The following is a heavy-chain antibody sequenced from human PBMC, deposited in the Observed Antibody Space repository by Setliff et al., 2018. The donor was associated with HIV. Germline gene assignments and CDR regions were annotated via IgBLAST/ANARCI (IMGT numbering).Heavy chain of an antibody. CDR1: GGSISSYY. CDR2: IHYNERT. D-gene: IGHD3-22*01. CDR3: ASRVYYYDSNNFLREEGFDP. J-gene: IGHJ5*02. V-gene: IGHV4-59*05. Sequence: PSETLSLTCTVSGGSISSYYWSWIRQPPGKGLEWIGSIHYNERTYYNPSLKSRVAISIDTSKNQFSLNLTSVTAADTAVYYCASRVYYYDSNNFLREEGFDPWGQGTLVTVSS.